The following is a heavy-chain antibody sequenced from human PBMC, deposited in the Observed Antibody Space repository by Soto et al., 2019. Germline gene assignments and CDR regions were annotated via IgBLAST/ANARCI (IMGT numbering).Heavy chain of an antibody. CDR1: GFTFSNFG. CDR3: AKFWGPVTAAVDDY. CDR2: ISYDGNIK. V-gene: IGHV3-30*18. D-gene: IGHD6-13*01. J-gene: IGHJ4*02. Sequence: QVQLVESGGGVVQPGRSLRLSCAASGFTFSNFGMQWVRQAPGKGLEWVASISYDGNIKYSAASVKGRFTISRDNSKIKLYLHMNSLRSEDTAVYYCAKFWGPVTAAVDDYWGQGTLVTVSS.